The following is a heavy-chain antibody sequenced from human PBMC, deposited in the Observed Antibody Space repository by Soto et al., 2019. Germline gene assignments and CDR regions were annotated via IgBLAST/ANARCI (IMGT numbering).Heavy chain of an antibody. D-gene: IGHD2-15*01. CDR2: ISSSSSYI. CDR3: ARGQHHGGPPRYCSGGSCYPTSGYYYYYGMDV. CDR1: GFTFSSYS. Sequence: GGSLRLSCAASGFTFSSYSMNWVRQAPGKGLEWVSSISSSSSYIYYADSVKGRFTISRGNAKNSLYLQMNSLRAEDTAVYYCARGQHHGGPPRYCSGGSCYPTSGYYYYYGMDVWGQGTTVTVSS. J-gene: IGHJ6*02. V-gene: IGHV3-21*01.